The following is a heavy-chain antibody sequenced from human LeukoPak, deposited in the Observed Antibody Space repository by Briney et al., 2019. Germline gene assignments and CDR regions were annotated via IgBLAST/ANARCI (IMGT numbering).Heavy chain of an antibody. CDR2: IYSGGST. CDR1: GFTVSSNS. Sequence: GGSLRLSCTVSGFTVSSNSMSWVRQAPGKGLEWVSFIYSGGSTQYSDSVKGRFTISRDNSRSTLYLQMNSLRAEDAAVYYCAKAPVTSCRGAFCYPFDYWGQGTLVTVSS. J-gene: IGHJ4*02. V-gene: IGHV3-53*01. D-gene: IGHD2-15*01. CDR3: AKAPVTSCRGAFCYPFDY.